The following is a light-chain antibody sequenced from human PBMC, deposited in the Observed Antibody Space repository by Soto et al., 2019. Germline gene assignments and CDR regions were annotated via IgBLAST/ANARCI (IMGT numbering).Light chain of an antibody. CDR1: QSVRNY. V-gene: IGKV3-11*01. J-gene: IGKJ4*01. CDR3: QQRINWPPLT. CDR2: AAS. Sequence: EIVLTQSPATLSLSPGERATLSCRASQSVRNYLAWYQQKPGQAPRLLIYAASNRATGVPARFSGSGSGTDFTLIISSLEPEDFAVYYCQQRINWPPLTFGGGTKVEIK.